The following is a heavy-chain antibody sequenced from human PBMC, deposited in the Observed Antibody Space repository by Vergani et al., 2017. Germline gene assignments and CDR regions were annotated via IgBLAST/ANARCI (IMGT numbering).Heavy chain of an antibody. V-gene: IGHV1-18*01. J-gene: IGHJ5*02. CDR2: ISAYNGNT. D-gene: IGHD6-13*01. Sequence: QVQLVQSGAEVKRPGSSVKVSCKASGGTFSSYAISWVRQAPGQGLEWMGWISAYNGNTNYAQKLQGRVTMTTDTSTSTAYMELRSLRSDDTAVYYCAGYRIAAALSPNWFDHWGQGTLVTVSA. CDR1: GGTFSSYA. CDR3: AGYRIAAALSPNWFDH.